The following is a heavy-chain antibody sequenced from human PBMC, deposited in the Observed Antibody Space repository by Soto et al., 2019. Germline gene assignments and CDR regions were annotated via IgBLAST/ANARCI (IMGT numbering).Heavy chain of an antibody. D-gene: IGHD3-22*01. CDR3: ARDIYDSSGYWLGWFDP. CDR1: GGSISDYY. CDR2: IYYSGST. Sequence: QVQLQESGPGLVKPSETLSLTCTVSGGSISDYYWSWIRQPPGKGLEWIGYIYYSGSTNYNPSLKSRVTISVDTSKNQFSLKLSSVTAADTAVYYCARDIYDSSGYWLGWFDPRGQGTLVTVSS. J-gene: IGHJ5*02. V-gene: IGHV4-59*01.